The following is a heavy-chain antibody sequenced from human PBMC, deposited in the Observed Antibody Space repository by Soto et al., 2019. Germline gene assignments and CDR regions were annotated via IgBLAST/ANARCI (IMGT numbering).Heavy chain of an antibody. D-gene: IGHD1-26*01. V-gene: IGHV3-48*03. CDR1: GFTFRNYE. J-gene: IGHJ3*02. CDR3: ARDMVGVTYWGAFDI. Sequence: PGGSLRLSCAASGFTFRNYEVSWVRQAPGKGLEWLSYMSTTGSTTYYADSVEGRFTISRDNAKNLLFLQMNDLRAEDTAVYYCARDMVGVTYWGAFDIWGQGTMVTVSS. CDR2: MSTTGSTT.